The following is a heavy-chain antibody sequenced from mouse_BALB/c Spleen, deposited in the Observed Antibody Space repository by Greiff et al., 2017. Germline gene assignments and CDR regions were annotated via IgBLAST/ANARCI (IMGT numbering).Heavy chain of an antibody. Sequence: VQLVESGPGLVAPSQSLSITCTVSGFSLTSYGVHWVRQPPGKGLEWLGVIWAGGSTNYNSALMSRLSISKDNSKSQVFLKMNSLQTDDTAMYYCARYYYGRSALAYWGQGTLVTVSA. CDR1: GFSLTSYG. CDR2: IWAGGST. D-gene: IGHD1-1*01. V-gene: IGHV2-9*02. J-gene: IGHJ3*01. CDR3: ARYYYGRSALAY.